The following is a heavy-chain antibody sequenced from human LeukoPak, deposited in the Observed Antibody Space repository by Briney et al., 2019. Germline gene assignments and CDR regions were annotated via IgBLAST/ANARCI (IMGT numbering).Heavy chain of an antibody. D-gene: IGHD1-26*01. J-gene: IGHJ4*02. V-gene: IGHV1-2*02. CDR2: IDPNSGDT. CDR3: ARLGIDKWDLDY. CDR1: GYTFTGHY. Sequence: VASVKVSCKASGYTFTGHYIHWVRQAPGQRPEWVGWIDPNSGDTYYAQRFQGRVTMTRDTSITTAYMELSSLSSDDTAVYYCARLGIDKWDLDYWGQGTLVTVSS.